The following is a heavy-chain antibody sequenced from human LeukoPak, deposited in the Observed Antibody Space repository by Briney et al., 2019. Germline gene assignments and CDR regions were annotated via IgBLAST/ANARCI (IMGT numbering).Heavy chain of an antibody. D-gene: IGHD1-26*01. CDR2: IYASGSS. CDR3: AREGGSSRSLEN. Sequence: PSETLSLTCNVSGGSISSSYWSWIRQPAGKGLERIGRIYASGSSNYNPSLKSRVTMSVDTSKNQFSLNLSSVTAADTAVYYCAREGGSSRSLENWGQGTLVTVSS. V-gene: IGHV4-4*07. J-gene: IGHJ4*02. CDR1: GGSISSSY.